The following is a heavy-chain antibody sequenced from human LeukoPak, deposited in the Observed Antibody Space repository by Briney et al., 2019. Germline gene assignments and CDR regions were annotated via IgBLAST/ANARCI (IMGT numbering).Heavy chain of an antibody. D-gene: IGHD3-3*01. CDR1: GYTFTSYA. J-gene: IGHJ6*02. CDR2: INAGNGNT. V-gene: IGHV1-3*01. CDR3: ARDLHYDFWSGSRGGYYYYGMDV. Sequence: ASVKVSCKASGYTFTSYAMHWVRQAPGQRLEWMGWINAGNGNTKYSQKFQGRVTITRDTSTSTAYMELRSLRSDDTAVYYCARDLHYDFWSGSRGGYYYYGMDVWGQGTTVTVSS.